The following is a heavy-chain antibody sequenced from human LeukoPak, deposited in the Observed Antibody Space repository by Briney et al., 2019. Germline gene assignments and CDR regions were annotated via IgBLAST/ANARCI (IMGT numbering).Heavy chain of an antibody. CDR3: ANMFNTVTTSSNY. J-gene: IGHJ4*02. Sequence: GGSLRLSCAASGFTFSSYAMSWVRQTPGKGLEWVSAISGSGGSTYYADSVKGRFTISRDNSKNTLYLQMNSLRAEDTAVYYCANMFNTVTTSSNYWGQGTLVTVSS. D-gene: IGHD4-17*01. CDR1: GFTFSSYA. V-gene: IGHV3-23*01. CDR2: ISGSGGST.